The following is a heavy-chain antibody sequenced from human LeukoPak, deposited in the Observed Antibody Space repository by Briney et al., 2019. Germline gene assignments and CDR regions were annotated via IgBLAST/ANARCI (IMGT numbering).Heavy chain of an antibody. D-gene: IGHD2-15*01. Sequence: GGSLRLSCAASGFTFNTQAMGWVRQAPGMGLEWVSGINDSGKSKYYADSVKGRFTISRDNSKNTLYLRMNTLRVEDTAMYYCAGARYCGDTSCYSWFEPWGQGTLVTVSS. V-gene: IGHV3-23*01. J-gene: IGHJ5*02. CDR2: INDSGKSK. CDR1: GFTFNTQA. CDR3: AGARYCGDTSCYSWFEP.